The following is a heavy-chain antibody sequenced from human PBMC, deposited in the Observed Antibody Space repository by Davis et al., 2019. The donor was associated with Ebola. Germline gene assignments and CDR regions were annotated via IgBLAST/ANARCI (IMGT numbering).Heavy chain of an antibody. J-gene: IGHJ4*02. CDR1: GFTVSSNY. Sequence: GGSLRLSCVVSGFTVSSNYMGWVRQAPGKGLQWVSILHSGGYTHYTDSVRGRFTISRDTSKNTLYLQMNSLRAEDTAVYYCARKSTSSPFDYWGQGTLVTVSS. V-gene: IGHV3-53*01. CDR3: ARKSTSSPFDY. CDR2: LHSGGYT. D-gene: IGHD1-26*01.